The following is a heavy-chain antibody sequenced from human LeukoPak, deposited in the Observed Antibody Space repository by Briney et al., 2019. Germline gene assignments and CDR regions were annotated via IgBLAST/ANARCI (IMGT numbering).Heavy chain of an antibody. V-gene: IGHV1-2*02. CDR2: INPNSGGT. Sequence: GGSVKVSCKASGYTFTGYYMHWVRQAPGQGLEWMGWINPNSGGTNCAQKFQGRVTMTRDTSISTAYMELSSLRSDDTAVYYCATSGSSWPDYWGQGTLVSASS. D-gene: IGHD6-13*01. J-gene: IGHJ4*02. CDR3: ATSGSSWPDY. CDR1: GYTFTGYY.